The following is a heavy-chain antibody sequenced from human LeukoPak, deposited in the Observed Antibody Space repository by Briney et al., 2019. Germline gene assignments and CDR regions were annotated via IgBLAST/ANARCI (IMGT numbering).Heavy chain of an antibody. Sequence: LRLSCAASGFTFSSYGMHWVRQAPAKGLEWVAVISYDGSNKYYADSVKGRFTVSRDNSKNALYMQMNSLRAEDTAVYYCEKDLARIELWREDYGMDVWGQGTTVTVSS. D-gene: IGHD5-18*01. CDR3: EKDLARIELWREDYGMDV. CDR2: ISYDGSNK. CDR1: GFTFSSYG. J-gene: IGHJ6*02. V-gene: IGHV3-30*18.